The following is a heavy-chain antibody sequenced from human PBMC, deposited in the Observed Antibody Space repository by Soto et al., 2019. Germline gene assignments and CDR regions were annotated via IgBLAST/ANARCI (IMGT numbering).Heavy chain of an antibody. CDR1: GFTFDDYT. D-gene: IGHD6-19*01. J-gene: IGHJ3*02. Sequence: GGSLRLSCAASGFTFDDYTMHWVRQAPGKGLEWVSLISGDGGSTYYADSVKGRFTISRDNSKHSLYLQMNSLRTEDTALYYCAKPDLIAVAGSAFDIWGQGTMVTVSS. CDR3: AKPDLIAVAGSAFDI. CDR2: ISGDGGST. V-gene: IGHV3-43*01.